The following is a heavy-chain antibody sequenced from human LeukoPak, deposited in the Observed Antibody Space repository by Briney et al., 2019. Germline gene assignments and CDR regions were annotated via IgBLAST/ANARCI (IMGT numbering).Heavy chain of an antibody. CDR3: ARDLSQLWFGESYNWFDP. J-gene: IGHJ5*02. D-gene: IGHD3-10*01. V-gene: IGHV1-2*02. CDR1: GYTFTAYY. Sequence: ASVKVSCKASGYTFTAYYIHWVRRAPGQGLEWMGWINPNSGGTNYAQKFQGRVTMTRDTSISTAYMELSRLRSDDTAVYYCARDLSQLWFGESYNWFDPWGQGTLVTVSS. CDR2: INPNSGGT.